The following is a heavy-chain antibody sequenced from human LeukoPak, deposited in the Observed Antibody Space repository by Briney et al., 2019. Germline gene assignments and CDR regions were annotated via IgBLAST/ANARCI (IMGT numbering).Heavy chain of an antibody. CDR3: ARMVWGVITFDI. Sequence: PGGSLRLSCAASGFTFSDYYMSWIRQAPGKGLEWVSYISSSSSYTNYADSVKGRFTISRDNAKNSLYLQMNSLRAEDTAVYYCARMVWGVITFDIWGQGTMVTVSS. J-gene: IGHJ3*02. D-gene: IGHD3-10*01. V-gene: IGHV3-11*03. CDR2: ISSSSSYT. CDR1: GFTFSDYY.